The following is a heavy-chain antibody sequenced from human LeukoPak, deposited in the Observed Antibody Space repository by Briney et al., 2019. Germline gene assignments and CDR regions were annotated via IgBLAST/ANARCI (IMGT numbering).Heavy chain of an antibody. V-gene: IGHV3-30*02. J-gene: IGHJ6*02. Sequence: GGSLRLSCAASGFSFSSNGIHWVRQAPGKGLEWVSFIQTGGDPKYYADSVRGRFTISRDNSKKSCSLQMDSLRVEDTATYYCAREASTEIIGGMDVRGQGTTVTVTS. CDR2: IQTGGDPK. CDR3: AREASTEIIGGMDV. D-gene: IGHD2-8*02. CDR1: GFSFSSNG.